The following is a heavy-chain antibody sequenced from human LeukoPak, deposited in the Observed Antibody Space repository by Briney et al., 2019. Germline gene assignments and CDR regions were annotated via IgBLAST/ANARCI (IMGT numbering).Heavy chain of an antibody. V-gene: IGHV3-74*01. D-gene: IGHD3-9*01. CDR1: GFTFTTYG. CDR3: ARARWGDYDTPADYYMDV. J-gene: IGHJ6*03. CDR2: IMSDGRST. Sequence: GGSLRLSCAASGFTFTTYGMHWVRQAPGKGLVWVSRIMSDGRSTYADSVKGRFTIPRDTAKNTLYLQMNSLRAEDTAVYYCARARWGDYDTPADYYMDVWGKGTTVTVSS.